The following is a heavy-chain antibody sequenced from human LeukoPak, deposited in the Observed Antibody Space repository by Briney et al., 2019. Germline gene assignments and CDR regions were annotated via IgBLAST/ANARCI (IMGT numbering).Heavy chain of an antibody. CDR2: IYYSGST. J-gene: IGHJ4*02. D-gene: IGHD2-15*01. CDR3: AIASRYGGIPLDY. V-gene: IGHV4-59*01. Sequence: SETLSLTCTVSGGSISSYYWSWIRQPPGKGLEWIGYIYYSGSTNYNPSLKSRVTISVDTSKNQFSLKLSPVTAADTAVYYCAIASRYGGIPLDYWGQGTLVTVSS. CDR1: GGSISSYY.